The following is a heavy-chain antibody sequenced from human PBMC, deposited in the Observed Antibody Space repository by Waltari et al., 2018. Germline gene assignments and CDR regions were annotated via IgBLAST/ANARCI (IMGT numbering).Heavy chain of an antibody. D-gene: IGHD4-4*01. CDR2: ISGSSGSK. CDR1: GFTFSSYA. J-gene: IGHJ5*02. V-gene: IGHV3-23*01. Sequence: EVQLLESGGGLVQPGGSLRLSCAASGFTFSSYAMSWVRQAPGNGLDGVSAISGSSGSKYYADSVKGRFTIARDKSKNTLYLQMNSLRAEDTAVYYCAKDPLLLQGNWFDPWGQGTLVTVSS. CDR3: AKDPLLLQGNWFDP.